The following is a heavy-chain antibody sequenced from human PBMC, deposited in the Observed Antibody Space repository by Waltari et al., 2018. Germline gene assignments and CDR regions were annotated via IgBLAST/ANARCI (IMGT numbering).Heavy chain of an antibody. J-gene: IGHJ4*02. D-gene: IGHD3-16*01. CDR3: TKDLTHTNYEGFAN. CDR1: GSPSDAFS. V-gene: IGHV3-9*02. Sequence: EVQLVESGGALVQPVRSLRLSCATSGSPSDAFSLHWVLQVPGKGLEWVAGITWNSGKVDYAGSVKGRFTISRDNAKNLLFLQMNSLRPEDTALYYCTKDLTHTNYEGFANWGLGTLVTVSS. CDR2: ITWNSGKV.